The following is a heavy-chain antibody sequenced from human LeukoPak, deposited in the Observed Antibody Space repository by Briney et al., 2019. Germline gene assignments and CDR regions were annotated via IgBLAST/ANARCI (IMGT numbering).Heavy chain of an antibody. D-gene: IGHD6-13*01. CDR3: ARDHPTSIAAAGTGDAFDI. Sequence: ASVKVSCKASGYTFTSYGISWVRQAPGQGLEWMGWISAYNGNTDYAQKLQGRVTMTTDTSTSTAYMELRSLRSDDTAVYYCARDHPTSIAAAGTGDAFDIWGQGTMVTVSS. CDR2: ISAYNGNT. V-gene: IGHV1-18*01. CDR1: GYTFTSYG. J-gene: IGHJ3*02.